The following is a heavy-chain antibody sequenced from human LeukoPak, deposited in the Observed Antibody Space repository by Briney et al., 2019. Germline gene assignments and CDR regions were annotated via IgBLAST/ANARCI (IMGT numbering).Heavy chain of an antibody. CDR1: GGTFSSYA. Sequence: GSSVKVSCKASGGTFSSYAISWVRQAPGQGLEWMGRIIPIFGTANYAQKFQGRVTITTDESTSTAYMELSSLGSEDTAVYYCAHLRGSSGYLGDYWGQGTLVSVSS. J-gene: IGHJ4*02. V-gene: IGHV1-69*05. CDR2: IIPIFGTA. CDR3: AHLRGSSGYLGDY. D-gene: IGHD3-22*01.